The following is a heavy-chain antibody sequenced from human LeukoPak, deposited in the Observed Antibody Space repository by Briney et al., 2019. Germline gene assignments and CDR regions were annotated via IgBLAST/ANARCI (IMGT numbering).Heavy chain of an antibody. J-gene: IGHJ4*02. CDR1: GLTYINCL. CDR3: ARVPRHKIVGVVISDY. CDR2: ISSSSSYI. V-gene: IGHV3-21*01. Sequence: GGSLRLSYAASGLTYINCLMNWVGQAPGKGLEWVSSISSSSSYIYYADSVKGRFTISRDNAKNSLYLQMNSLRAEDTAVYYCARVPRHKIVGVVISDYWGQGTLVTVSS. D-gene: IGHD3-3*01.